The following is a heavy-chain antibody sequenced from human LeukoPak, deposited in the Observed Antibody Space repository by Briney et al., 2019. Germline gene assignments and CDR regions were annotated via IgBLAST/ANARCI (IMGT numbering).Heavy chain of an antibody. V-gene: IGHV3-30-3*01. CDR2: ISYDGSNK. CDR1: GFTISSYA. CDR3: ASADY. J-gene: IGHJ4*02. Sequence: GGSLRLSCAASGFTISSYAMHWVRQAPGKGLEWVAVISYDGSNKYYADSVKGRFTISRDNSKNTLYLQMNSLRAEDTAVYYCASADYWGQGTLVTVSS.